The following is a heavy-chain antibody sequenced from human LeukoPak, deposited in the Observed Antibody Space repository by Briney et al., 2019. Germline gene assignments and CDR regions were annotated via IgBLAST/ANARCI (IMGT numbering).Heavy chain of an antibody. J-gene: IGHJ4*02. CDR3: ARAFYPGIAAAGFFDY. CDR1: GYTFPSYG. Sequence: ASVKVSCKASGYTFPSYGITWVRQAPGQGLEWMGWISSYNGNTNYAQKLQGRVTMTRDTSTSTVYMELSSLRSEDTAVYYCARAFYPGIAAAGFFDYWGQGTLVTVSS. V-gene: IGHV1-18*01. CDR2: ISSYNGNT. D-gene: IGHD6-13*01.